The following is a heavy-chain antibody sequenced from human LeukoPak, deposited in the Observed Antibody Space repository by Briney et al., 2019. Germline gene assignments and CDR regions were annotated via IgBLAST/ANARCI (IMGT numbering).Heavy chain of an antibody. D-gene: IGHD3-10*01. CDR1: GFTFSSHW. J-gene: IGHJ6*03. Sequence: GGSLRLSCAASGFTFSSHWMSWVRQAPGKGLEWVANIKQDGSDKYYLDSVKGRFTISIDNAKNSLYLQMNSLRAEDTAVYYCAREKVVRGVIIKDYYYYHMDVWAKGPRSPSP. CDR3: AREKVVRGVIIKDYYYYHMDV. V-gene: IGHV3-7*01. CDR2: IKQDGSDK.